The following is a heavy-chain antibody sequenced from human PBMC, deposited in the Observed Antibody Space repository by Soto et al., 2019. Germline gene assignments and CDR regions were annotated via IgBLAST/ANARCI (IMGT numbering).Heavy chain of an antibody. CDR3: ARHGRVVAAAKYYYYGMDV. D-gene: IGHD6-13*01. CDR1: GYSFTSYW. CDR2: IDPSDSYT. V-gene: IGHV5-10-1*01. J-gene: IGHJ6*02. Sequence: XESLKVSCKGCGYSFTSYWISWVRQMPGKGLEWMGRIDPSDSYTNYSPSFQGHVTISADKSISTAYLQWSSLKASDTAMYYCARHGRVVAAAKYYYYGMDVWRQGTTVTVSS.